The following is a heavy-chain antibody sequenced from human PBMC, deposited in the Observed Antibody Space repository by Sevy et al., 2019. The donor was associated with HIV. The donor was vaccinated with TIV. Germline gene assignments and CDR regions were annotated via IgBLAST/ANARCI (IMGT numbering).Heavy chain of an antibody. CDR1: GFTFSSYP. CDR3: ARSSLAVAGSYGLDV. J-gene: IGHJ6*02. CDR2: ISSDGSYQ. Sequence: GGSLRLSCATSGFTFSSYPMHWVRQAPGKGLEWVAIISSDGSYQYYADSVKGRFTISRDNSKSTVFLHLNSLRGEDTAVYHCARSSLAVAGSYGLDVWGHGTTVTVSS. D-gene: IGHD6-19*01. V-gene: IGHV3-30*04.